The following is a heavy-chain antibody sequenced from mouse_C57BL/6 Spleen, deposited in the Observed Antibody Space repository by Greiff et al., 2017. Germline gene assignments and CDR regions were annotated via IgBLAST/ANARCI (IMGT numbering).Heavy chain of an antibody. CDR2: INPNTGGT. V-gene: IGHV1-26*01. J-gene: IGHJ3*01. CDR3: ARRILH. Sequence: EVQLQQSGPELVKPGASVKISCKASGYTFTDYYMNWVKQSHGKSLEWIGDINPNTGGTSYNQKFKGKATLTVDKSSSTAYMELRSLTSEDSAVYYCARRILHWGQGTLVTVSA. D-gene: IGHD2-10*01. CDR1: GYTFTDYY.